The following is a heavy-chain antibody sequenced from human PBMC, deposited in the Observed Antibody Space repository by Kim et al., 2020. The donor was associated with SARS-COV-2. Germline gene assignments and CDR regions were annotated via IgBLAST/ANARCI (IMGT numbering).Heavy chain of an antibody. Sequence: SETLSLTCTVSGGSISSYYWSWIRQPPGKGLEWIGYIYYSGSTNYNPSLKSRVTISVDTSKNQFSLKLSSVTAADTAVYYCARAGREVVVAAKGFDPWGQGTLVTVSS. CDR3: ARAGREVVVAAKGFDP. CDR1: GGSISSYY. D-gene: IGHD2-15*01. CDR2: IYYSGST. V-gene: IGHV4-59*13. J-gene: IGHJ5*02.